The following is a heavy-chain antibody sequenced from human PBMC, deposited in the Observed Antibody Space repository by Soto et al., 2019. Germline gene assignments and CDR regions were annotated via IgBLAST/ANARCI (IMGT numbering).Heavy chain of an antibody. Sequence: ASVKVSCKASGYTFTSYGISWVRQAPGQGLEWMGWISAYNGNTNYAQKLQGRVTMTTDTSTSTAYMELRSLRSDDTAVYYCASGARYCSSTSGYSSFDYWGQGTLVTVSS. V-gene: IGHV1-18*01. J-gene: IGHJ4*02. CDR1: GYTFTSYG. CDR3: ASGARYCSSTSGYSSFDY. CDR2: ISAYNGNT. D-gene: IGHD2-2*01.